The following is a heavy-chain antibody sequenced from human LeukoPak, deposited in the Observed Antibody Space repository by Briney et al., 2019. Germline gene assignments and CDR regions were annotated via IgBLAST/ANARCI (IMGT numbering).Heavy chain of an antibody. V-gene: IGHV4-59*01. Sequence: SETLSLTCTVSGGSISSYYWSWIRQPPGKGLEWIGYIYYSGSTNYNPSLKSRVTISVDTSKNQLSLRLSSVTAAGTAVYYCARVIRRDGRNWFDPWGQGTLVTVSS. CDR2: IYYSGST. D-gene: IGHD5-24*01. CDR3: ARVIRRDGRNWFDP. J-gene: IGHJ5*02. CDR1: GGSISSYY.